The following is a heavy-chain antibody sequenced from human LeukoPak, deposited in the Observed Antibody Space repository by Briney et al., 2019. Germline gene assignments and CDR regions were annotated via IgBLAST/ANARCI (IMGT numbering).Heavy chain of an antibody. D-gene: IGHD6-19*01. CDR1: GGSISRYS. J-gene: IGHJ6*03. CDR2: IYSSGST. CDR3: ARVETSAWSTSYYYYFHMDV. V-gene: IGHV4-59*01. Sequence: SETLSLTCTVSGGSISRYSWSWIRKPPGKGLEWIGYIYSSGSTNYKPSLKCRVTISIDTAKNQFSLKLNSVTAADTAMYYCARVETSAWSTSYYYYFHMDVWGKGTTVTISS.